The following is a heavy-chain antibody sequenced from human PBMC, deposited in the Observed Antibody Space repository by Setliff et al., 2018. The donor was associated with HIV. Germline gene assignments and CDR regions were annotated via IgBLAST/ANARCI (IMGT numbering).Heavy chain of an antibody. CDR1: GGSLTFGAYY. D-gene: IGHD6-13*01. Sequence: KSSETLSLTCTVSGGSLTFGAYYWSWIRQHPGKGLEWIGYIYNSGNPYYHPSLESRGTISVDMSKNQFSLNLSSVTAADTAVYYCARSIAGTGFNYYYFMDVWGKGTTVTVSS. CDR2: IYNSGNP. CDR3: ARSIAGTGFNYYYFMDV. J-gene: IGHJ6*03. V-gene: IGHV4-31*03.